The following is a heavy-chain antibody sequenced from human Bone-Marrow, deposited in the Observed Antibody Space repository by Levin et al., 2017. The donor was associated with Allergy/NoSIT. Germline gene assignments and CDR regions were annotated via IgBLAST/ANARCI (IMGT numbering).Heavy chain of an antibody. CDR3: ATAVRGIPFDY. CDR2: IKNDGSET. Sequence: GGSLRLSCAAFGFTFNNYWMRWVRQTPGKGLESVANIKNDGSETYYVDSVKGRFTISRDNAKNSLHLQMNRQRDEDTAVDYCATAVRGIPFDYWGQGTLVTVSS. CDR1: GFTFNNYW. V-gene: IGHV3-7*01. J-gene: IGHJ4*02. D-gene: IGHD2-21*01.